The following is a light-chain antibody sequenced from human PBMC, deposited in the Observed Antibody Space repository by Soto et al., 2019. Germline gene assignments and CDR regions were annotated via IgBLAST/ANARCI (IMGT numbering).Light chain of an antibody. CDR2: GAS. V-gene: IGKV3-20*01. CDR3: QQYGYSPWT. Sequence: EIVLTQSPGTLSLSTGERAILSCRASQSVSSSYFAWYQQKPGQAPRLLIYGASSRATGIPDRFSGSGSGTDFTLTISRLEPADFALYYCQQYGYSPWTFGLGTKVDIK. CDR1: QSVSSSY. J-gene: IGKJ1*01.